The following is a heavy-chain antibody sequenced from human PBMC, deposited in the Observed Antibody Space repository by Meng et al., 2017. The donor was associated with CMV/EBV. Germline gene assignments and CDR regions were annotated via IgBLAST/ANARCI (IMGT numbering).Heavy chain of an antibody. CDR2: IRYDGSNK. D-gene: IGHD6-6*01. J-gene: IGHJ6*02. V-gene: IGHV3-30*02. Sequence: GESLKIPCAASGFTFSSYGMHWVRQAPGKGLERVAFIRYDGSNKYYADSVKGRFTISRDNSKNTLYLQMNSLRAEDTAVYYCAKDEYSSSSGYYYGMDVWGQGTTVTVSS. CDR1: GFTFSSYG. CDR3: AKDEYSSSSGYYYGMDV.